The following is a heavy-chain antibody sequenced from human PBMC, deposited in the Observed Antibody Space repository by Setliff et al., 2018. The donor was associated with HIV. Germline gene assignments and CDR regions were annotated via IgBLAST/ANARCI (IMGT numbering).Heavy chain of an antibody. J-gene: IGHJ5*02. CDR3: ASLSGGSPGWFDP. Sequence: GASVKVSCKASGGTFSSYAISWVRQAPGQGLEWMGGIIPIFGTANYAQKFQGRVTITADESTSTAYMELSSLKSEDTAVYYCASLSGGSPGWFDPWGQGTLVTVSS. CDR2: IIPIFGTA. V-gene: IGHV1-69*13. D-gene: IGHD3-10*02. CDR1: GGTFSSYA.